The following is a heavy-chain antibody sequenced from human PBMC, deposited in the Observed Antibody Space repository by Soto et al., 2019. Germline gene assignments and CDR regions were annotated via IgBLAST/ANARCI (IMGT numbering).Heavy chain of an antibody. CDR1: GFTFSTYA. J-gene: IGHJ4*02. CDR3: AKDHAQDCRRVQFFDY. CDR2: ISNSGDGT. Sequence: EVQLLQSGGGLVQPGGSLRLSCAASGFTFSTYAMSWVRQAPGKGLEWVSAISNSGDGTYYADSVKGRFTMSRDNPKNKLYRQMSSLRAEDKAVEYCAKDHAQDCRRVQFFDYWGQGTLVTVSS. D-gene: IGHD2-21*02. V-gene: IGHV3-23*01.